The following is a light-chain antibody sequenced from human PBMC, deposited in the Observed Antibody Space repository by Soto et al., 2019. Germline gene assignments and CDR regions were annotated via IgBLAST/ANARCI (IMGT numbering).Light chain of an antibody. CDR1: ESVTNNY. V-gene: IGKV3-20*01. CDR2: GTF. CDR3: QQYGSSPPYT. J-gene: IGKJ2*01. Sequence: EVVLTQSPGTLSLSPGERATLSCRASESVTNNYLAWYQHKPGQAPRLLIYGTFDRATGIPDRFSGSGSGTDFTLAICRLEPEDFPVYYCQQYGSSPPYTFGQGTKLEIK.